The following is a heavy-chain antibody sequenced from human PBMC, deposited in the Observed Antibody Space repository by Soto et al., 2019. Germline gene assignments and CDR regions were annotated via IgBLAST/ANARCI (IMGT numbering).Heavy chain of an antibody. CDR3: ARSGGNYWFDP. D-gene: IGHD2-21*02. V-gene: IGHV3-66*01. J-gene: IGHJ5*02. CDR2: IYSGGNT. CDR1: GFTVSRNY. Sequence: EVQLVESGGGLVQPGGSLRLSCAASGFTVSRNYMTWVRQAPGKGLEWVSVIYSGGNTYYADSVKGRFTISRDNSKNTLYLQMNSLRAEDTAVYYCARSGGNYWFDPWGQGPLVTVSS.